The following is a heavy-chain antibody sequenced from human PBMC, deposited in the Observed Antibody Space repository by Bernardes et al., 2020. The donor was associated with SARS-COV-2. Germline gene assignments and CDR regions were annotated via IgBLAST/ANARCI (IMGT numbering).Heavy chain of an antibody. CDR3: ARIHAPYYYYGMDV. CDR1: GFSLSTSGMC. CDR2: IDWDDDK. V-gene: IGHV2-70*11. J-gene: IGHJ6*02. Sequence: GPTLVKPTQTLTLTCTFSGFSLSTSGMCVSWIRQPPGKALEWLARIDWDDDKYYSTSLKTRLTISKDTSKNQVVLTMTNMDPVDTATYYCARIHAPYYYYGMDVWGQGTTVTVSS.